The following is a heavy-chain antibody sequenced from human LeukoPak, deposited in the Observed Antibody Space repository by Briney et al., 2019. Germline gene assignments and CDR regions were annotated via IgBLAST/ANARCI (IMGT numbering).Heavy chain of an antibody. CDR3: ARAYGSGSYSDY. CDR2: IYHSGST. Sequence: SETLSLTCAVSGGSISSGGYSWSWIRQPPGKGLEWIGYIYHSGSTYYNPSLKSRVTISVDRSKNQFSLKLSSVTAADTAVYYCARAYGSGSYSDYWGQGTLVTVSS. V-gene: IGHV4-30-2*01. D-gene: IGHD3-10*01. CDR1: GGSISSGGYS. J-gene: IGHJ4*02.